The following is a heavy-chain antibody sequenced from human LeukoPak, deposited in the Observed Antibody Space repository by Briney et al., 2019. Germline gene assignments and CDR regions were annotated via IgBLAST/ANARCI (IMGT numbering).Heavy chain of an antibody. CDR3: ARGSHVDAAVAHFDY. CDR1: GFPFSNYW. Sequence: PGGSLRLSCAASGFPFSNYWMHWVRQAPGKGLEWVSYISSSGSLTYYADSVRGRFTISRDDAKNSLYLQLNSLRAEDTAVYYCARGSHVDAAVAHFDYWGQGTLVTVSS. D-gene: IGHD6-19*01. J-gene: IGHJ4*02. V-gene: IGHV3-21*05. CDR2: ISSSGSLT.